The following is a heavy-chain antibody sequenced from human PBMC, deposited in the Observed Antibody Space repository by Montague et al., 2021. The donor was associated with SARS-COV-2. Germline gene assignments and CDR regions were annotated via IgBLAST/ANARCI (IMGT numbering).Heavy chain of an antibody. Sequence: SLRLSCAASGFTLSSYGMHWVRQAPGKGLEWVAVISYDGSNKYYADSVKGRFTISRDNSKNTLYLQMNSLRAEDTAVYYRARVFSSSGLWFDPWGQGTLVTVSS. D-gene: IGHD6-19*01. CDR2: ISYDGSNK. J-gene: IGHJ5*02. CDR3: ARVFSSSGLWFDP. CDR1: GFTLSSYG. V-gene: IGHV3-30*04.